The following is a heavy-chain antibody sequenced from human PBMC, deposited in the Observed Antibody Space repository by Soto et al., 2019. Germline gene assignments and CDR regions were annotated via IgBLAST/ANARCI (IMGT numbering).Heavy chain of an antibody. CDR2: TYYRSKWYN. V-gene: IGHV6-1*01. D-gene: IGHD2-15*01. J-gene: IGHJ6*03. CDR1: GDSVSSNSAA. CDR3: ARDIVVVVAATSADYYYYYMDV. Sequence: SQTLSLTCAISGDSVSSNSAAWNWIRQSPSRGLEWLGRTYYRSKWYNDYAVSVKSRITINPDTSKNQFSLQLNSVTPEDTAVYYCARDIVVVVAATSADYYYYYMDVWGKGTTVTVSS.